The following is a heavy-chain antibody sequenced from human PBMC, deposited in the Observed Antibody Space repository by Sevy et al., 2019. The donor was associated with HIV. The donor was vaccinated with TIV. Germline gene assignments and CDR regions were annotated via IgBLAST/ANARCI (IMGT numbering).Heavy chain of an antibody. J-gene: IGHJ4*02. V-gene: IGHV3-9*01. CDR1: GFTFDDYT. Sequence: GGSLRLSCAAPGFTFDDYTMNWVRQAPGKGLEWVSGISWSSGNIAYADSVEGRFTISRDNAKNSLYLQMNSLRIEDTALYYCAKDRSGSYSFDYWGQGTLVTVSS. CDR3: AKDRSGSYSFDY. CDR2: ISWSSGNI. D-gene: IGHD1-26*01.